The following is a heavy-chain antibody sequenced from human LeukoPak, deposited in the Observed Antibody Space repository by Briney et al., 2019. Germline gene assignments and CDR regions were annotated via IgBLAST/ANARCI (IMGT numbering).Heavy chain of an antibody. Sequence: SETLSLTCTVSRGSISDYYWTWIRQPPGKGLEWIGYIYASGSTKYNPSLKSRVTISLDTSKNQFSLQLSSVTAADTAVYYCGRDFLAAAPNHYYYGMDVWGQGTTVIVSS. D-gene: IGHD6-13*01. CDR3: GRDFLAAAPNHYYYGMDV. CDR1: RGSISDYY. J-gene: IGHJ6*02. CDR2: IYASGST. V-gene: IGHV4-59*01.